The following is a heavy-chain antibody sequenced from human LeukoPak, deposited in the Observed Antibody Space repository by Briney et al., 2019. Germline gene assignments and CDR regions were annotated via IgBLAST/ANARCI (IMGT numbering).Heavy chain of an antibody. CDR3: ATYKNWVAGDV. CDR1: GFTFSDSW. J-gene: IGHJ6*02. Sequence: GGSLRLSCVASGFTFSDSWMSWVRQAPGKGPEWVANIKQDGSEEHYVDSVKGRFTVSRGNARNSLFLQMNSLRVEDTAVYYCATYKNWVAGDVWGQGTTVSVSS. V-gene: IGHV3-7*01. D-gene: IGHD7-27*01. CDR2: IKQDGSEE.